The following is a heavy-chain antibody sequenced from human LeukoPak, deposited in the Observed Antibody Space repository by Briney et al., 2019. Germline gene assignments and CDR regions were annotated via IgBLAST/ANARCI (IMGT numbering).Heavy chain of an antibody. D-gene: IGHD6-19*01. CDR3: ARDRSRYSSRYFDF. V-gene: IGHV4-59*01. Sequence: PSETLSLTCTVSGGSMNSYYWSWIRQPPGKGPEWIGYIFYSGTTDYNPSLKSRVTISVDSSKNQFSLKMTSVTAADTAVYYCARDRSRYSSRYFDFWGQGTLVTVSS. J-gene: IGHJ4*02. CDR1: GGSMNSYY. CDR2: IFYSGTT.